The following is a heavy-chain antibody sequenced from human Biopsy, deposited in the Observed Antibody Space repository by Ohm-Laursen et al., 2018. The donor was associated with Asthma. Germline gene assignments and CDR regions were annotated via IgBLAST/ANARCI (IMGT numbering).Heavy chain of an antibody. Sequence: LRLSCAASGFSFSNFAIHWVRQAPGKGLEWVGVISKDASTQDYADSVKGRFTISRDNSKNTLYLQMNSLRAGDTAVYYCAKATLGDIGKDYWGQGTLVTVSS. CDR2: ISKDASTQ. CDR1: GFSFSNFA. D-gene: IGHD2-21*01. CDR3: AKATLGDIGKDY. V-gene: IGHV3-30*18. J-gene: IGHJ4*02.